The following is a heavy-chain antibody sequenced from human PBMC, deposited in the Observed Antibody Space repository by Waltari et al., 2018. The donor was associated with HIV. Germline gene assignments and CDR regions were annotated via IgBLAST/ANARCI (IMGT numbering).Heavy chain of an antibody. D-gene: IGHD1-1*01. CDR3: ASVRAWNDDWLQITAGYYFDY. J-gene: IGHJ4*02. Sequence: QVQLQESGPGLVKPSETLSLTCTVSGGSISSYYWSWIRQPPGKGLEWIGYIYYSGSTNYNPSLKSRVTISVDTSKNQFSLKLSSVTAADTAVYYCASVRAWNDDWLQITAGYYFDYWGQGTLVTVSS. CDR1: GGSISSYY. CDR2: IYYSGST. V-gene: IGHV4-59*01.